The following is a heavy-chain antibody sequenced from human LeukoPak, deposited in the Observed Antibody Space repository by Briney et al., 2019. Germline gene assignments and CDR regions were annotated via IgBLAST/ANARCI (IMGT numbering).Heavy chain of an antibody. CDR2: IHTSGST. Sequence: SETLSLTCIVSDGSISSYYWSWIRQPAGKGLEWIGQIHTSGSTNYNPSLKSRVAMSVDTSKNQFSLELSFVTAADTAVYYCAGRAQTTGWSFDYWGQGALVTVSS. CDR3: AGRAQTTGWSFDY. CDR1: DGSISSYY. J-gene: IGHJ4*02. D-gene: IGHD6-19*01. V-gene: IGHV4-4*07.